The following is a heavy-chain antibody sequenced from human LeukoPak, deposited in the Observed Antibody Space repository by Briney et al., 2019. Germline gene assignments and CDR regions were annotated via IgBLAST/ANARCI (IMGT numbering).Heavy chain of an antibody. CDR1: GYTFTSYD. CDR2: MNPNSGNT. D-gene: IGHD2-2*01. J-gene: IGHJ3*02. V-gene: IGHV1-8*01. CDR3: ARLAVPAAREAFDI. Sequence: GASVNVSCKASGYTFTSYDINWVRQATGQGLEWMGWMNPNSGNTGYAQKFQGRVTITRNTSISTAYMELSSLRSEDTAVYYCARLAVPAAREAFDIWGQGTMVTVSS.